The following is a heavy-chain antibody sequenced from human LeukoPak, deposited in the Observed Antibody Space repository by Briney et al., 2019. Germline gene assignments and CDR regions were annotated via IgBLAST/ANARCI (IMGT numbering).Heavy chain of an antibody. Sequence: SVKVSCKASGGTFSSYAICWVRQAPGQGLEWMGGIIPIFGTANYAQKFQGRVTITADKSTSTAYMELSSLRSEDTAVYYCARARYCSGGSCYWTPYYYDGMDVWGKGTTVTASS. CDR1: GGTFSSYA. CDR2: IIPIFGTA. CDR3: ARARYCSGGSCYWTPYYYDGMDV. D-gene: IGHD2-15*01. V-gene: IGHV1-69*06. J-gene: IGHJ6*04.